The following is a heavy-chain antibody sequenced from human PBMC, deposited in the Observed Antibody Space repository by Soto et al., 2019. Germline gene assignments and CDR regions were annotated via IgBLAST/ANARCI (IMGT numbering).Heavy chain of an antibody. CDR1: GGSISSSSYY. CDR2: IYYSGST. J-gene: IGHJ4*02. Sequence: QLQLQESGPGLVKPSETLSLTCTVSGGSISSSSYYWGWIRQPPGKGLEWIGSIYYSGSTYYNPSLNGRVTISVDTSKNQFSLKLSSVTAADTAVYYCARQVRYFDYWGQGTLVTVSS. D-gene: IGHD3-10*01. CDR3: ARQVRYFDY. V-gene: IGHV4-39*01.